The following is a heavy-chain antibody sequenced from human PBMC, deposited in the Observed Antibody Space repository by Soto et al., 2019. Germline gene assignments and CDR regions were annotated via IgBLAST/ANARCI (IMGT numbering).Heavy chain of an antibody. CDR3: AREYNWKGNYYGMDV. Sequence: SVKVSCKASGGTFSSYAISWVRQAPGQGLEWMGGIIPIFGTANYAQKFQGRVTITADESTSTAYMELSSLRSEDTAVYYCAREYNWKGNYYGMDVWGQGTTVTVSS. J-gene: IGHJ6*02. CDR1: GGTFSSYA. CDR2: IIPIFGTA. V-gene: IGHV1-69*13. D-gene: IGHD1-20*01.